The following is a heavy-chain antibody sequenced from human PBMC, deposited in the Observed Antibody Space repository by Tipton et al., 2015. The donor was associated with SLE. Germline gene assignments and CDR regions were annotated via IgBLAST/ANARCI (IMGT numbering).Heavy chain of an antibody. V-gene: IGHV4-39*01. CDR2: MFYSGNT. CDR1: DDSMTSSSYY. CDR3: ARSRGGGYRPINY. J-gene: IGHJ4*02. D-gene: IGHD3-22*01. Sequence: TLSLTCSVSDDSMTSSSYYWGWIRQPPGKGLEWIGSMFYSGNTYYNASLKSRVTMSLDTSKKQFSLNLSSVTAANTAVYYCARSRGGGYRPINYWGQGTLVTVSS.